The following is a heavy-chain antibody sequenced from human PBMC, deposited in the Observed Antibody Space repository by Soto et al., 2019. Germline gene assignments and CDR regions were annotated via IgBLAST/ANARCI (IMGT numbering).Heavy chain of an antibody. Sequence: PGGSLRLSCVASGFNLHDHAMHWVRQAPGKGLEWVSGIFWDGNRMDYADSVKGRFFISRDNAKNSLYLQMNSLIEDDTSLYNSTKEINMCVVDVWGQGTTVTVSS. J-gene: IGHJ6*02. V-gene: IGHV3-9*01. D-gene: IGHD2-15*01. CDR2: IFWDGNRM. CDR3: TKEINMCVVDV. CDR1: GFNLHDHA.